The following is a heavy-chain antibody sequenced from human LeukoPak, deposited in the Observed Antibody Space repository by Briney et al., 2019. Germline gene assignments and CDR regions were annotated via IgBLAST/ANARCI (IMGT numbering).Heavy chain of an antibody. J-gene: IGHJ3*02. CDR1: GFTFSSYS. V-gene: IGHV3-23*01. CDR2: ISGSGGST. Sequence: PGGSLRLSCAASGFTFSSYSMNWVRQAPGKGLEWVSAISGSGGSTYYADSVKGRFTISRDNSKNTLYLQMNSLRAEDTAVYYCAKGQGYSGYDYAFDIWGQGTMVTVSS. CDR3: AKGQGYSGYDYAFDI. D-gene: IGHD5-12*01.